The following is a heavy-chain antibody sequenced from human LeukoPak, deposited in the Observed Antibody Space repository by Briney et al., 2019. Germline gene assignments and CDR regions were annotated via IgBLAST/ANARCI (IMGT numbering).Heavy chain of an antibody. Sequence: SETLSLTCAVYGGPFSNYYWSWIRQPPGKGLEWIGEINHSGSTNYNPSLKSRVPSRKSRVTISVDTSKNQFSLHLSSLSAADTAVYYCARGGWYPESFQHWGQGALVTVSS. D-gene: IGHD6-19*01. CDR1: GGPFSNYY. CDR2: INHSGST. J-gene: IGHJ1*01. CDR3: ARGGWYPESFQH. V-gene: IGHV4-34*01.